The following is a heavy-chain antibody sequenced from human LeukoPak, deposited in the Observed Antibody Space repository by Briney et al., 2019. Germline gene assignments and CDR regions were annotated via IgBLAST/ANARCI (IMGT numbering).Heavy chain of an antibody. CDR3: ARDSSGLDY. J-gene: IGHJ4*02. CDR1: GDFITSDTYS. D-gene: IGHD3-22*01. CDR2: IYTTGTT. Sequence: SETLSLTCTLSGDFITSDTYSWSWIRQPAGMQLEWIGRIYTTGTTNYNPSLRSRVTMSIDTSKNQFSLKLNSVTAADTAVYYCARDSSGLDYWGQGTLVTVSS. V-gene: IGHV4-61*02.